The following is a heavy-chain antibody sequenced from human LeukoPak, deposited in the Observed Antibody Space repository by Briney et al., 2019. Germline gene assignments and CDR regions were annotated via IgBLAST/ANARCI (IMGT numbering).Heavy chain of an antibody. Sequence: GGSLRLSCAASGFTFSSYSMNWVRQAPGKGLEWVSSISSSSSYIYYADSVKGRFTISRDNAKNTLYLQMNSLRTEDTAVYYCARGVVVIATSGNDYWGQGTLVTVSS. CDR2: ISSSSSYI. CDR3: ARGVVVIATSGNDY. D-gene: IGHD3-16*02. J-gene: IGHJ4*02. V-gene: IGHV3-21*01. CDR1: GFTFSSYS.